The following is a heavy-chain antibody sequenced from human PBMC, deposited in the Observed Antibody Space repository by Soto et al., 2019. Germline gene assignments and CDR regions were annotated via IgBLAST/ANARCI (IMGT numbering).Heavy chain of an antibody. CDR1: GFTFSSYS. Sequence: GGSLRLSCAASGFTFSSYSMNWVRQAPGKGLEWVSSISSSSSYIYYADSVKGRFTISRDNAKNSLYLQMNSLRAEDTAVYYCATYYYDSSGYYYNDYWGQGTLVTVSS. J-gene: IGHJ4*02. CDR3: ATYYYDSSGYYYNDY. D-gene: IGHD3-22*01. V-gene: IGHV3-21*01. CDR2: ISSSSSYI.